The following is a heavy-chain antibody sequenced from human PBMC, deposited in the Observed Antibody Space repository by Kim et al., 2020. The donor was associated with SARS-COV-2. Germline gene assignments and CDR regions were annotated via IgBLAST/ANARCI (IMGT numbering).Heavy chain of an antibody. Sequence: ASVKVSCKASGYTFTSYGISWVRQAPGQGLEWMGWISAYNGNTNYAQKLQGRVTMTTDTSTSTAYMELRSLRSDDTAVYYCAREDYDFWSGYPPRFDYWGQGTLVTVSS. CDR3: AREDYDFWSGYPPRFDY. V-gene: IGHV1-18*01. CDR2: ISAYNGNT. D-gene: IGHD3-3*01. J-gene: IGHJ4*02. CDR1: GYTFTSYG.